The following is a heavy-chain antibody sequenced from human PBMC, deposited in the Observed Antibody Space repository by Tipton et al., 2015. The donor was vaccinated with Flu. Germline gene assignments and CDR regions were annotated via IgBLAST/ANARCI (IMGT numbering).Heavy chain of an antibody. V-gene: IGHV4-4*07. J-gene: IGHJ6*02. CDR3: ARVDYYDKSRSMDV. CDR2: KGSRGFT. CDR1: GASVTTYS. Sequence: TLSLTCNVSGASVTTYSWNWIRQSRGKGLEWIGRKGSRGFTNINPSLESRLAMSVDASKNQFLLRLTTVTAEDTAVYYCARVDYYDKSRSMDVGGQGTTVTVSS. D-gene: IGHD3-22*01.